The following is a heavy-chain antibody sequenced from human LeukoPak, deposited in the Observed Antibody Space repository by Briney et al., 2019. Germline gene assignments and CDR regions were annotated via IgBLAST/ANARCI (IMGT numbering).Heavy chain of an antibody. CDR2: IDYSGRT. CDR1: GDSIRNYY. CDR3: ARRKDSSRWNGRDNWFDP. J-gene: IGHJ5*02. Sequence: SETLSLTCTVSGDSIRNYYWNWIRQPPGKGLEWIGYIDYSGRTLYNPSLKSRVTISRDTSKTQFSLKLSSVTAADTAVYYCARRKDSSRWNGRDNWFDPWGQGTLVTVSS. V-gene: IGHV4-59*08. D-gene: IGHD3-22*01.